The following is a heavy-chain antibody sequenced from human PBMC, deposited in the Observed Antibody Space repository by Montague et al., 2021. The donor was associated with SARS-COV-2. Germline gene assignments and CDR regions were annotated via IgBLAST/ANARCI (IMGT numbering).Heavy chain of an antibody. V-gene: IGHV4-59*08. D-gene: IGHD4-11*01. CDR2: IYYSGST. Sequence: SETLSLTCSVSGDSISNYSWSWIRQSPGKGLEWIGYIYYSGSTNYNPSLTSRFTISVDTSKNQVSLKLTSVTAADTAVYYCARHLRVTTVTSHMYHYAMDVWGQGTTVTVSS. J-gene: IGHJ6*02. CDR3: ARHLRVTTVTSHMYHYAMDV. CDR1: GDSISNYS.